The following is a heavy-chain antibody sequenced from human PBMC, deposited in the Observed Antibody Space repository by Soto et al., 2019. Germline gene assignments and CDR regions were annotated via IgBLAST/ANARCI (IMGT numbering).Heavy chain of an antibody. CDR3: VTCSDSGNGENAFDI. D-gene: IGHD5-12*01. CDR2: MHPGNSDI. V-gene: IGHV5-51*01. J-gene: IGHJ3*02. CDR1: GYSFTNYW. Sequence: GESLKISCKGSGYSFTNYWIVWVRQMPGKGLEYVGLMHPGNSDIRYSPSLQGQVTISADKSITTAYLQWSSLKASDTAMYYCVTCSDSGNGENAFDIWGQGTMVTV.